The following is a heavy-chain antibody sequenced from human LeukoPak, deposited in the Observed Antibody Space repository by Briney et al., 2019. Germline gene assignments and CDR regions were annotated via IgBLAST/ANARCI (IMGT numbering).Heavy chain of an antibody. CDR1: GGSVGSYY. CDR3: ARHGSSYSFDY. V-gene: IGHV4-59*08. J-gene: IGHJ4*02. CDR2: IYYGGCA. D-gene: IGHD6-13*01. Sequence: PSETLSLSCTVSGGSVGSYYWSWIRQSPGKGLEWIGYIYYGGCANYNPSLKSRATISIDRSKNQFSLKLSSLTAADTAVYYCARHGSSYSFDYWGQGTLVTVSS.